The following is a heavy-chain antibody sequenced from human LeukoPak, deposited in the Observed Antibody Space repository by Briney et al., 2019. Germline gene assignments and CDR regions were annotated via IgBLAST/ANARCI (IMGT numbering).Heavy chain of an antibody. CDR2: ISAYNGNT. V-gene: IGHV1-18*01. CDR1: GYTFTSYG. D-gene: IGHD2-2*01. J-gene: IGHJ4*02. CDR3: ARPKSKEYQLLYFDY. Sequence: ASVKVSCKASGYTFTSYGISWVRQAPGQGLEWMGCISAYNGNTNYAQKLQGRVTMTTDTSTSTAYMELRSLRSDDTAVYYCARPKSKEYQLLYFDYWGQGTLVTVSS.